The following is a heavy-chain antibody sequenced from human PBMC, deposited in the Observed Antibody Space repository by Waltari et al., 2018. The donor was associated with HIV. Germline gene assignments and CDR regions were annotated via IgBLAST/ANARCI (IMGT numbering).Heavy chain of an antibody. J-gene: IGHJ6*02. CDR3: AKELRSGYSYYYYGMDV. V-gene: IGHV3-30*02. D-gene: IGHD2-15*01. CDR1: GFSFSISG. CDR2: IRFDGNTK. Sequence: QGQLVESGGGVVQPGGSLSLSCAASGFSFSISGMHWVRQAPGKGLGGGKFIRFDGNTKYDADAVKGRFTISRDNSKNTLYLQMSSLRAEDTAVYYCAKELRSGYSYYYYGMDVWGQGTTVTVSS.